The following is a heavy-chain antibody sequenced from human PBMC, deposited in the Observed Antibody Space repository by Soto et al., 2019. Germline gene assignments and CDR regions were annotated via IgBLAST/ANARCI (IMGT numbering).Heavy chain of an antibody. D-gene: IGHD3-9*01. CDR3: ARGGGSHYDILTGYYKGVWFDP. Sequence: PSETLSLTCAVSGGSISSGGYSWSWIRQPPGKGLEWIGYIYHSGSTYYNPSPKSRVTISVDTSKNQFSLQLNSVTPEDTAVYYCARGGGSHYDILTGYYKGVWFDPWGQGTLVTVSS. J-gene: IGHJ5*02. CDR1: GGSISSGGYS. CDR2: IYHSGST. V-gene: IGHV4-30-2*01.